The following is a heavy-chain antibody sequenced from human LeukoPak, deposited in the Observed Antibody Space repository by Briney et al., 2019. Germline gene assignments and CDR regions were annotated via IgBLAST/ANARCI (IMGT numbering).Heavy chain of an antibody. V-gene: IGHV3-21*01. Sequence: GGSLRLSCAASGFTFSSYSMNWVRQAPGKGLEWVSSISSSSSYIYYADSVKGRLTISRDNAKNSLHLQMNSLRAEDTAVYYCARVGNGDYSDYWGQGTLVTVSS. D-gene: IGHD4-17*01. CDR1: GFTFSSYS. J-gene: IGHJ4*02. CDR3: ARVGNGDYSDY. CDR2: ISSSSSYI.